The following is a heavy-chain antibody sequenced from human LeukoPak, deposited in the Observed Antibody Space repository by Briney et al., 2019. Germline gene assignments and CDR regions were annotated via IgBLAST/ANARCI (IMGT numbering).Heavy chain of an antibody. D-gene: IGHD3-10*01. Sequence: SVKVSCKASGGTFISYAIRWVRQAPGQGLEWMGGIIPIFGTANYAQKFQGRVTITADKSTSTAYMELSSLRSEDTAVYYCAREKEGLLTFDYWGQGTLVTVSS. J-gene: IGHJ4*02. CDR3: AREKEGLLTFDY. CDR2: IIPIFGTA. CDR1: GGTFISYA. V-gene: IGHV1-69*06.